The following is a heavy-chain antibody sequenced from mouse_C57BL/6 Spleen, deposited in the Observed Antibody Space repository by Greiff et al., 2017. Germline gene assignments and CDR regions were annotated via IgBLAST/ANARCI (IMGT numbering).Heavy chain of an antibody. CDR2: IDPSDSET. CDR3: AREGSGYGDV. Sequence: VQLQQPGAELVRPGSSVKLSCKASGYTFTSYWMHWVKQSPIQGLEWIGNIDPSDSETHYNQKFKDKATLTVDKSSSTAYMQLSSLTSEDSAVYYCAREGSGYGDVWGTGTTGTVSS. V-gene: IGHV1-52*01. CDR1: GYTFTSYW. J-gene: IGHJ1*03. D-gene: IGHD3-2*02.